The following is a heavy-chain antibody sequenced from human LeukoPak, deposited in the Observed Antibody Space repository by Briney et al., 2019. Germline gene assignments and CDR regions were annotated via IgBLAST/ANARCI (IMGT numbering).Heavy chain of an antibody. J-gene: IGHJ4*02. CDR3: AKVKVVDFWSGYSAAYYFDY. CDR1: GFTFSSYA. D-gene: IGHD3-3*01. Sequence: QSGGCLRLSCAASGFTFSSYAMSWVRQAPGKRLEWVSAISGIGGGTYYADSVKGRFTISRDNSKTTMYLQMNRLRAEDTAVYYCAKVKVVDFWSGYSAAYYFDYWGQGTLVTVSS. V-gene: IGHV3-23*01. CDR2: ISGIGGGT.